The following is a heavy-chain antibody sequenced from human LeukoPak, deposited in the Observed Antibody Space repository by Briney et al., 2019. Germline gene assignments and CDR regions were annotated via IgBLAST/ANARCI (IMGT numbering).Heavy chain of an antibody. J-gene: IGHJ4*02. V-gene: IGHV4-34*01. CDR3: AGNIAARLDY. CDR1: GGSFSGYH. D-gene: IGHD6-6*01. CDR2: IDHSGST. Sequence: SETLSLTCAVYGGSFSGYHWSWIRQPPGKGLEWIGEIDHSGSTNYNPSLKSRVTISVDTSKNQFSLKLSPVTAADTAVYYCAGNIAARLDYWGQGTLVTVSS.